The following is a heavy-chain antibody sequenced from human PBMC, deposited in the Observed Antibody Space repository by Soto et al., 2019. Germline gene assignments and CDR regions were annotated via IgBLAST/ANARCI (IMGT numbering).Heavy chain of an antibody. V-gene: IGHV4-59*08. Sequence: PSETLSLTCTVSGGSISSYYWSWIRQPPGKGLEWIAYIYYIGSSNSNPSLKGRVTISVDTSKNQFSLKLSSVTAADTAVYYCARHSNEYRKSLDYWGQGTLVTVSS. D-gene: IGHD1-1*01. CDR3: ARHSNEYRKSLDY. J-gene: IGHJ4*02. CDR2: IYYIGSS. CDR1: GGSISSYY.